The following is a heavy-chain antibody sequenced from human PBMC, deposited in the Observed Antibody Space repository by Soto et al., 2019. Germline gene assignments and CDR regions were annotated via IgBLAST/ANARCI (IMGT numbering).Heavy chain of an antibody. Sequence: SLTCTVSGGSISSYYWSWIRQPPGKGLEWIGYIYYSGSTNYNPSLKSRVTISVETSKNKFSLKLSSVTDADTAVYYCAGGIAAAEFDPWGQGTLVTVSS. CDR2: IYYSGST. CDR3: AGGIAAAEFDP. CDR1: GGSISSYY. J-gene: IGHJ5*02. V-gene: IGHV4-59*01. D-gene: IGHD6-13*01.